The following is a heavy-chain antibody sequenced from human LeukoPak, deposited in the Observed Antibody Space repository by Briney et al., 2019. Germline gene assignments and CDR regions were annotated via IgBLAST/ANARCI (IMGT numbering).Heavy chain of an antibody. CDR2: IYYSGST. CDR3: AREAPGSYSFDY. CDR1: GGPISSYY. Sequence: SETLSLTCTVSGGPISSYYWSWIRQPPGKGLEWIGYIYYSGSTNYNPSLKSRVTISVDTSKNQFSLKLSSVTAADTAVYYCAREAPGSYSFDYWGQGTLVTVSP. J-gene: IGHJ4*02. D-gene: IGHD3-10*01. V-gene: IGHV4-59*01.